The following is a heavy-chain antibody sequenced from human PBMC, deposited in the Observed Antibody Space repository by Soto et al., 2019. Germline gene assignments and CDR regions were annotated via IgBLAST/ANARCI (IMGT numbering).Heavy chain of an antibody. J-gene: IGHJ4*02. CDR3: ARLYYYDTSGYLNFDY. V-gene: IGHV4-30-4*01. CDR2: IYYSGSA. CDR1: GNSISSGDYY. Sequence: SETLSLTCTVSGNSISSGDYYWSWVRQSPGKGLDWIGYIYYSGSAYYNPSLKSRPTISVDTSRNQFSLELTSVTAADTAVYYCARLYYYDTSGYLNFDYWGQGTLVTVSS. D-gene: IGHD3-22*01.